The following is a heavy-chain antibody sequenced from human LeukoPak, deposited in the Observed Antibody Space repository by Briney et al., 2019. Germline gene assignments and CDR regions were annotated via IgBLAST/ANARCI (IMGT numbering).Heavy chain of an antibody. V-gene: IGHV3-21*01. J-gene: IGHJ4*02. CDR3: ARRRGSGSSHGAFDY. CDR1: GFTFSSYS. CDR2: ISSSSSYI. Sequence: GGSLRLSCAASGFTFSSYSMNWVRQAPGKGLEWVSSISSSSSYIYYADSVKGRFTISRDNAKNSLYLQMNSLRAEDTAVYYCARRRGSGSSHGAFDYWGQGTLVTVSS. D-gene: IGHD1-26*01.